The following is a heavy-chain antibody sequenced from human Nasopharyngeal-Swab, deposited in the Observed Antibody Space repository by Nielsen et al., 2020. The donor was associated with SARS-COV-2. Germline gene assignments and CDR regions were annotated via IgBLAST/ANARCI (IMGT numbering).Heavy chain of an antibody. D-gene: IGHD3-3*01. CDR2: ISSSGSTI. Sequence: REAPGEGRGWVSYISSSGSTIYYADSVKGRFTISRDNAKNSLYLQMNSLRAEDTAVYYCARAGNFWSGYYRSYYYGMDVWGQGTTVTVSS. J-gene: IGHJ6*02. CDR3: ARAGNFWSGYYRSYYYGMDV. V-gene: IGHV3-11*01.